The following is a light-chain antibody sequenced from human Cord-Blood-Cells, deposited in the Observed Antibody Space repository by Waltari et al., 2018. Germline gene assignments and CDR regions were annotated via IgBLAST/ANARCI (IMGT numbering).Light chain of an antibody. V-gene: IGKV1-5*03. J-gene: IGKJ1*01. Sequence: DIQMTQSPSTLSASVGDRVTITCRASQSISSWLAWYQQKPGKAPKLLIYKASGLESGVPSRFSGIGSGTEFTLTISSLQPDDCATYYCQQYNSYWTFGQGTKVEIK. CDR3: QQYNSYWT. CDR2: KAS. CDR1: QSISSW.